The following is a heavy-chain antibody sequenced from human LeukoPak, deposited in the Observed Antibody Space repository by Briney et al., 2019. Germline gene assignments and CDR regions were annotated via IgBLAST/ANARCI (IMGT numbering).Heavy chain of an antibody. CDR1: GFTFSSYS. CDR3: ARAGYSSSRYRNWFDP. J-gene: IGHJ5*02. CDR2: ISSSSSYI. Sequence: GGSLRLSCAASGFTFSSYSMNWVRQAPGKGLEWVSSISSSSSYIYYADSVKGRFTISRDNAKNSLYLQMNSLRAEDTAVYYCARAGYSSSRYRNWFDPWGQGTLVTVSS. D-gene: IGHD6-13*01. V-gene: IGHV3-21*01.